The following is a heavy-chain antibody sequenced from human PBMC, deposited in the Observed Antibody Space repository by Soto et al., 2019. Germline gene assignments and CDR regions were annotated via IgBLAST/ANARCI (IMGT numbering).Heavy chain of an antibody. D-gene: IGHD6-19*01. CDR3: VRGNSGWSPYRSRLFHFYYMDV. Sequence: PGESLKISCKGSGYSFTSYWIGWVRQMPGKGLEWMGIIYPSDSDTRYSPSFQGQVTISADKSITTAYLQWSSLKASDTAMYYCVRGNSGWSPYRSRLFHFYYMDVWGKGTTVTVSS. CDR2: IYPSDSDT. V-gene: IGHV5-51*01. CDR1: GYSFTSYW. J-gene: IGHJ6*03.